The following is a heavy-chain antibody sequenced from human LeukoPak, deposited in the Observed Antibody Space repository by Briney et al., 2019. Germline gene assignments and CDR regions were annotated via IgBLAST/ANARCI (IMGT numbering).Heavy chain of an antibody. V-gene: IGHV1-3*03. D-gene: IGHD2-2*02. CDR3: TLYNY. CDR1: GYSFTSQD. J-gene: IGHJ4*02. CDR2: INPGNGDT. Sequence: ASVKVSCKTSGYSFTSQDMHWVRQAPGQSLEWMGCINPGNGDTKYSQEFQGRVTITRDTSATTAYMELSSLRSDDMAGYYCTLYNYWGQGTLVTVSS.